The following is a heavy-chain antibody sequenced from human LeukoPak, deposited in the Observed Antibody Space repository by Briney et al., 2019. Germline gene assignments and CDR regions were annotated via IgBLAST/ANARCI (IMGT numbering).Heavy chain of an antibody. D-gene: IGHD1-26*01. V-gene: IGHV4-31*03. CDR2: IYYSGST. CDR3: ARGTDSGHSGFDY. Sequence: PSQTLSLTCTVSGGSISSGGYYWSRIRQHPGKGLEWIGYIYYSGSTYYNPSLKSRVTISVDTSKNQFSLKLSSVTAADTAVYYCARGTDSGHSGFDYWGQGTLVTVSS. J-gene: IGHJ4*02. CDR1: GGSISSGGYY.